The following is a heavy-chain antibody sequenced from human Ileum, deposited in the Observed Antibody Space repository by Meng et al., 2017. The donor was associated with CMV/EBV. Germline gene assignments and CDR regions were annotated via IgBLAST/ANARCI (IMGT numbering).Heavy chain of an antibody. CDR3: ASQSYSNHEY. D-gene: IGHD4-11*01. CDR2: IYYSGST. Sequence: SETLSLTCTVSGGSINSADYYWGWIRQPPGKGLEWIGSIYYSGSTYYNPSPKSRVTISVDTSKNQFSLKLSSVTAADTAVYYCASQSYSNHEYWGQGTLVTVSS. J-gene: IGHJ4*02. V-gene: IGHV4-39*07. CDR1: GGSINSADYY.